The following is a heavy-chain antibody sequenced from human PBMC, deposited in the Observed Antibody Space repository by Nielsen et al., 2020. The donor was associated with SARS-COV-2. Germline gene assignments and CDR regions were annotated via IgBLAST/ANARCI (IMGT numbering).Heavy chain of an antibody. CDR3: AKALSDYFDY. CDR2: ISYDGSNK. J-gene: IGHJ4*02. CDR1: GFTFSSYG. Sequence: GESLKISCAASGFTFSSYGMHWVRQAPGKGLEWVAVISYDGSNKYYADSVKGRFTISRDNSKNTLYLQMNSLRAEDTAVYYCAKALSDYFDYWGQGTLVTVSS. V-gene: IGHV3-30*18.